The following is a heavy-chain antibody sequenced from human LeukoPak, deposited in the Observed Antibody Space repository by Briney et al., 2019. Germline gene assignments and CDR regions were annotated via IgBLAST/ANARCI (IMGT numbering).Heavy chain of an antibody. CDR1: GFTFSNYW. D-gene: IGHD6-19*01. J-gene: IGHJ4*02. CDR2: MDQEGSEK. CDR3: ARAGYSRGWFAYY. V-gene: IGHV3-7*05. Sequence: WGSLRLSCAASGFTFSNYWMSWVRQAPGKGLEWVANMDQEGSEKYYVDSVKGRFTISRDNAKNSLYLQMNTLSAEDTAIYYCARAGYSRGWFAYYWGQGALVTVSS.